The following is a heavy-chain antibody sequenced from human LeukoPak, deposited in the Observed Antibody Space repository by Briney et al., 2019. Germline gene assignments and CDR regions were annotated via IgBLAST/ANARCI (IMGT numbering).Heavy chain of an antibody. CDR1: GGSISSYY. CDR2: IYYSGST. V-gene: IGHV4-59*01. D-gene: IGHD6-19*01. Sequence: PSETLSLTCTVSGGSISSYYWSWIRQPPGKGLEWIGYIYYSGSTNYNPSLKSRVTISVDTSKNQFSLKLSSVTAADTAVYYCARLFSGWFDPWGQGTLVTVSS. CDR3: ARLFSGWFDP. J-gene: IGHJ5*02.